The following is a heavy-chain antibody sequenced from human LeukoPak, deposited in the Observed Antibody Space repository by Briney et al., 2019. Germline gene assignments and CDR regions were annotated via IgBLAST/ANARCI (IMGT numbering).Heavy chain of an antibody. D-gene: IGHD5-18*01. CDR2: ISSSGSTI. V-gene: IGHV3-11*01. J-gene: IGHJ1*01. CDR3: ARSTRRDTEVALAEYFQH. CDR1: GFTFSDYY. Sequence: PGGSLRLSCAASGFTFSDYYMSWIRQAPGKGLEWVPYISSSGSTIYYADSVKGRFTNSRDNAQNSLSLQMNSLRAEDTAVYYCARSTRRDTEVALAEYFQHWGQGTLVTVSS.